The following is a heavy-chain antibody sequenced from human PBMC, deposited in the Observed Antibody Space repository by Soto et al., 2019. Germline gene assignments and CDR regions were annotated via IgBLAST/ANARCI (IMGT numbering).Heavy chain of an antibody. CDR3: GRQKTHFDS. V-gene: IGHV1-18*01. CDR1: GYTFRNFG. CDR2: ISAYNANA. Sequence: QIQLLQSGAEVKKPGASVKVTCKASGYTFRNFGISWVRQAPGQGLEWMGWISAYNANANYAQKFQGRLTMTADTPTSTAYMELRSLRSEDTAVYYWGRQKTHFDSWGQGPLVPVSS. J-gene: IGHJ5*01.